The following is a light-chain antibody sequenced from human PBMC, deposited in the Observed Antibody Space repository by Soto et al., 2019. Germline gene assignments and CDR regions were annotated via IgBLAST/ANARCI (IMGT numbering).Light chain of an antibody. J-gene: IGLJ3*02. V-gene: IGLV2-8*01. CDR1: SSDVGDFNY. CDR2: EVS. Sequence: QSALTQPPSASGSPGQSVTISCTGTSSDVGDFNYVSWYQQHPGKAPKLMIYEVSKRPSGAPDRFSGSKSGNTASLTVSGLQAEDEADYCCSSYAGSNILMFGGGTKLTVL. CDR3: SSYAGSNILM.